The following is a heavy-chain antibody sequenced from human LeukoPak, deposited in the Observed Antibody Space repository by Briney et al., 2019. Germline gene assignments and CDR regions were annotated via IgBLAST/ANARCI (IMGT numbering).Heavy chain of an antibody. Sequence: SETLSLTCTVSGGSIISSNHYWGWTRQPPGKGLEWFGSISYSGGTAYNPSLRSRVTISVDTPKNQFSLKLSSVTAADTAVYYCARLGAGPTYYDFWSGYSSFYFDYWGQGTLVTVSS. CDR3: ARLGAGPTYYDFWSGYSSFYFDY. D-gene: IGHD3-3*01. V-gene: IGHV4-39*01. CDR2: ISYSGGT. CDR1: GGSIISSNHY. J-gene: IGHJ4*02.